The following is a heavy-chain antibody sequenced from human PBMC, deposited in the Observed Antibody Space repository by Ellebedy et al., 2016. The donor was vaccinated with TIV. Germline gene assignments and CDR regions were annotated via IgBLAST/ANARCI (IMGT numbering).Heavy chain of an antibody. V-gene: IGHV4-59*01. CDR1: GDSISSYY. Sequence: MPSETLSLTCSVSGDSISSYYWSWIRQPPGKGLEWIGFIYYSGSTNYNPSLKSRVTISVDTSKNQFSLELSSVTAADTAVYYCARGGASSKDFDYWGQGTLVTVSS. J-gene: IGHJ4*02. CDR3: ARGGASSKDFDY. CDR2: IYYSGST.